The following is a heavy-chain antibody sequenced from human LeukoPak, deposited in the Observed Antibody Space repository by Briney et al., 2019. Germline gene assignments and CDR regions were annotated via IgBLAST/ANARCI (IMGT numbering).Heavy chain of an antibody. J-gene: IGHJ4*02. V-gene: IGHV1-18*01. Sequence: ASVKVSCKASGYTFTTYGLSWVRQAPGQGLEWMGWISAYDGNINYAQKLQGRVTMTTDTSTSTAYMDLRSLRSDDTAVYYCARSPLREWEPRFADYWGQGTLVTVSS. CDR2: ISAYDGNI. CDR1: GYTFTTYG. CDR3: ARSPLREWEPRFADY. D-gene: IGHD1-26*01.